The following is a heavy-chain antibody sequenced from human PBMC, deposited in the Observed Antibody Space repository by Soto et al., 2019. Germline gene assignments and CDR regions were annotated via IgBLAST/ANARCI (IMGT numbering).Heavy chain of an antibody. J-gene: IGHJ5*02. Sequence: GASVKVSCKASGGTFSSYAISWARQARGQRLEWIGWIVVGSGNTNYAQKFQERVTITRDMSTSTAYMELSSLRSEDTAVYYCAADPHYDILTGYYKHNWFDPWGQGTLVTVSS. V-gene: IGHV1-58*02. CDR2: IVVGSGNT. CDR1: GGTFSSYA. CDR3: AADPHYDILTGYYKHNWFDP. D-gene: IGHD3-9*01.